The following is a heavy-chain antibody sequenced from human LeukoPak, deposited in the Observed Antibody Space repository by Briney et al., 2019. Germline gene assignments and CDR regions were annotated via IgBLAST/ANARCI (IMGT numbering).Heavy chain of an antibody. D-gene: IGHD6-19*01. CDR2: ISGSNGDT. J-gene: IGHJ4*02. CDR1: GYTFTNFG. V-gene: IGHV1-18*01. Sequence: ASVKVSCKASGYTFTNFGFSWVRQAPGQGLEWMGWISGSNGDTNYAQKLQGRVTMTTDTSTSTAYMELRTLRSDDTAVYYCASSEPYSSGWYGNYWGQGTLVTVSS. CDR3: ASSEPYSSGWYGNY.